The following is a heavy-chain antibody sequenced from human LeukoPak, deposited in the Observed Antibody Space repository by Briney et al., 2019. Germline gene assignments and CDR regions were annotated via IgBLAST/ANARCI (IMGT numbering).Heavy chain of an antibody. D-gene: IGHD5-24*01. V-gene: IGHV1-69*13. Sequence: SVKVSCKASGGTFSSYAISWVRQAPGQGLEWMGGIIPIFGTANYAQKFQGRVTITADESTRTAYMELSSLRSEDTAVYYCAIRDGYNYGTFDYWGQGTLVTVSS. J-gene: IGHJ4*02. CDR1: GGTFSSYA. CDR2: IIPIFGTA. CDR3: AIRDGYNYGTFDY.